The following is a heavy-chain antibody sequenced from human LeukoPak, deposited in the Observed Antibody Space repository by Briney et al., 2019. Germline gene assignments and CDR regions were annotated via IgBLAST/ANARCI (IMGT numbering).Heavy chain of an antibody. V-gene: IGHV3-23*01. J-gene: IGHJ6*02. CDR1: GFTFNSHA. CDR2: ISGSGGST. CDR3: AKTPPAHGVVIIRNLFARLSDV. D-gene: IGHD3-3*01. Sequence: PGGSLRLSCAASGFTFNSHAMSWVRQAPGKGLEWVSAISGSGGSTYYADSVKGRFTISRDNSKNTLYLQMNSLRAEDTAVYYCAKTPPAHGVVIIRNLFARLSDVWGQGTTVTVSS.